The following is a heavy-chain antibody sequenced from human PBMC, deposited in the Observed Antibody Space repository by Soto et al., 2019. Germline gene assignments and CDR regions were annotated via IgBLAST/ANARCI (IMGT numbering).Heavy chain of an antibody. D-gene: IGHD6-13*01. CDR3: ARDRSSSSWPEAFDI. V-gene: IGHV3-13*01. CDR1: GFTFSSYD. J-gene: IGHJ3*02. CDR2: IGTAGDT. Sequence: GSLRLSCAASGFTFSSYDMHWVRQATGKGLEWVSAIGTAGDTYYPGSVKGRFTISRENAKNSLYLQMNSLRAGDTAVYYCARDRSSSSWPEAFDIWGQGTMVTVSS.